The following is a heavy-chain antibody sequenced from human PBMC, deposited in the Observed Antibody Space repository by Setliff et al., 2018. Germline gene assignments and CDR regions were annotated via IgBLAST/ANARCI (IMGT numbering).Heavy chain of an antibody. V-gene: IGHV1-69*13. CDR3: ARGNMDVVAAGGKYSGLAF. CDR2: TIPMFDRP. CDR1: GGTFKNHA. Sequence: ASVKVSCKTSGGTFKNHAISWVRRAPGQGLEWMGGTIPMFDRPNYAQKFQGRVAITADESTNTAYIEISSLRYEDTAVYYCARGNMDVVAAGGKYSGLAFWGQGTTVTVSS. J-gene: IGHJ6*02. D-gene: IGHD6-13*01.